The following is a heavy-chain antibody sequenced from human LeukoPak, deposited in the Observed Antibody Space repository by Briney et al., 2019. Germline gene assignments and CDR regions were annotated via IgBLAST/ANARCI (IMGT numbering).Heavy chain of an antibody. CDR3: ARERITMVRGAKSNWFDP. Sequence: GASVTVSCKASGYTFTGYYMHWVRQAPGQGLEWMGWINPNSGGTNYAQKFQGRVTMTRDTSISTAYMELSRLRSDDTAVYYCARERITMVRGAKSNWFDPWGQGTLATVSS. CDR1: GYTFTGYY. V-gene: IGHV1-2*02. J-gene: IGHJ5*02. CDR2: INPNSGGT. D-gene: IGHD3-10*01.